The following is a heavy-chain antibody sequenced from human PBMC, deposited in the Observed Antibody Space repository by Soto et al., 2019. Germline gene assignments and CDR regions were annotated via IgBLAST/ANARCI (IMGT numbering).Heavy chain of an antibody. CDR2: ISGSGGST. J-gene: IGHJ4*02. V-gene: IGHV3-23*01. D-gene: IGHD6-19*01. CDR3: AKVPSSGWTFDY. CDR1: GFTFSSYA. Sequence: HPGGSLRLSCAASGFTFSSYAMSWVRQAPGKGLEWVSAISGSGGSTYYADSVKGRFTISRDNSKNTPYLQMNSLRAEDTAVYYCAKVPSSGWTFDYWGQGTLVTVSS.